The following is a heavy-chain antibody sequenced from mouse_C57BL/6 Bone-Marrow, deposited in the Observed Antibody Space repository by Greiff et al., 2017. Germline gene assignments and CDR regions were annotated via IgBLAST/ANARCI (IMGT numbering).Heavy chain of an antibody. Sequence: QVQLQQPGAELVKPGASVKMSCKASGYTFTSYWITWVKQRPGQGLEWIGDIYPGSGSTNYNEKFKSKATLTVDTSSSTAYMQLSSLTSEDSAVYYYARRSLGLYGGVPYYFDYWGQGTTLTVSS. CDR1: GYTFTSYW. D-gene: IGHD1-2*01. CDR2: IYPGSGST. V-gene: IGHV1-55*01. J-gene: IGHJ2*01. CDR3: ARRSLGLYGGVPYYFDY.